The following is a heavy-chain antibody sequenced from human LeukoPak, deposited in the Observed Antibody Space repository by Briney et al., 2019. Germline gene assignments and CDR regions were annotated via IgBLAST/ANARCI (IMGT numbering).Heavy chain of an antibody. D-gene: IGHD1-26*01. Sequence: ASVKVSCKASGYTFTGYYMHWVRQAPGQGLEWMGWINPNSGGTNYAQKFQGRVTMTRDTSISTAYMELSRLRSDDTAVYYCARDPIVGVPVAFDIWGQGTMVTVSS. CDR1: GYTFTGYY. CDR3: ARDPIVGVPVAFDI. J-gene: IGHJ3*02. CDR2: INPNSGGT. V-gene: IGHV1-2*02.